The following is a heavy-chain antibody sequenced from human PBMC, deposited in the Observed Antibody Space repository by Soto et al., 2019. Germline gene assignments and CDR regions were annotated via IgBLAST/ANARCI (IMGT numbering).Heavy chain of an antibody. CDR2: ITSSSSHR. J-gene: IGHJ6*02. Sequence: EVQLVESGGGLVKPGGSLSLSCAASGVTLTSYTMNWVRQASGKGLEWVSSITSSSSHRYYADSVKGRFTISRDNAGNSLYLQMNSLRAEDAAVYYCVRERGLSSFYGMDVWGQGTTVTVSS. CDR3: VRERGLSSFYGMDV. D-gene: IGHD3-10*01. V-gene: IGHV3-21*02. CDR1: GVTLTSYT.